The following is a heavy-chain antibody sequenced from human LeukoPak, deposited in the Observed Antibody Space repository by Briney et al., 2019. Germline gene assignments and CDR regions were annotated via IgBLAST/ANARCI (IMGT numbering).Heavy chain of an antibody. Sequence: SVKVSCKASGGTFSSYTISWVRQAPGQGLEWMGGIIPIFGTANYAQKFQGRVTITADESTSTAYMELSSLRSEDTAVYYCARDGGYCSSTSCQRPFDYWGQGTLVTVSS. J-gene: IGHJ4*02. V-gene: IGHV1-69*13. CDR2: IIPIFGTA. D-gene: IGHD2-2*01. CDR1: GGTFSSYT. CDR3: ARDGGYCSSTSCQRPFDY.